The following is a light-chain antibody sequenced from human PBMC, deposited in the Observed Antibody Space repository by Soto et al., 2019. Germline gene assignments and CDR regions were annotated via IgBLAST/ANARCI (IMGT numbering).Light chain of an antibody. CDR2: RAS. V-gene: IGKV1-5*03. CDR3: QQYNNYSEA. Sequence: ILIAQSPPTLFVSVGDRVTLPCRGRRVISSWLAWYQQKPGKAPKLLIYRASTRNSGIPSRFSGSGSGTEFTLTISSLQPDDFAAYYCQQYNNYSEAFGQGTKVDIK. J-gene: IGKJ1*01. CDR1: RVISSW.